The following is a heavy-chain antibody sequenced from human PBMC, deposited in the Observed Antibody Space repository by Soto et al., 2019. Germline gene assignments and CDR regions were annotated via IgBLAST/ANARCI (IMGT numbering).Heavy chain of an antibody. CDR1: GYTFTSYG. CDR2: INTYNGNR. Sequence: ASVKVSCKTAGYTFTSYGISWVRQAPGQWLAWMAWINTYNGNRSYAQEVEGRVSMTTDTSTGTAYMELKNLNSDDTAMYYWARDPFWHGHCDYWGQGTRVTVSS. CDR3: ARDPFWHGHCDY. V-gene: IGHV1-18*04. J-gene: IGHJ4*02. D-gene: IGHD3-3*01.